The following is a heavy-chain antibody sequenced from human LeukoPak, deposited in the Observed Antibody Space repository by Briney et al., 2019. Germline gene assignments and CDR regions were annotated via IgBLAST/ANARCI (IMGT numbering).Heavy chain of an antibody. D-gene: IGHD3-10*01. V-gene: IGHV3-20*04. Sequence: PGGSLRLSCAASGFTFDDYGMSWVRQAPGKGLEWVSGINWNGGSTGYADSVKGRFTTSRDNAKNSLYLQMNSLRVEDTAVYYCARVATMVRVPLDALDIWGQGTMVSVSS. CDR3: ARVATMVRVPLDALDI. CDR2: INWNGGST. J-gene: IGHJ3*02. CDR1: GFTFDDYG.